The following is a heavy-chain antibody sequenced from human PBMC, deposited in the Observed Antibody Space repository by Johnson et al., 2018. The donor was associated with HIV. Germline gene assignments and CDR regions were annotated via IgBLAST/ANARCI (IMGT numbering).Heavy chain of an antibody. CDR1: GFTFSSYG. CDR2: IRYDGSNK. V-gene: IGHV3-30*02. CDR3: AKGRERRQWLVQYDAFDI. J-gene: IGHJ3*02. Sequence: QVQLVESGVGVVQPGGSLRLSCAASGFTFSSYGMHWVRQAPGKGLEWVAFIRYDGSNKYYADSVKGRFPISRDKSKNTLYLQMISLRAEDTAVYYCAKGRERRQWLVQYDAFDIWGQGTMVTVSS. D-gene: IGHD6-19*01.